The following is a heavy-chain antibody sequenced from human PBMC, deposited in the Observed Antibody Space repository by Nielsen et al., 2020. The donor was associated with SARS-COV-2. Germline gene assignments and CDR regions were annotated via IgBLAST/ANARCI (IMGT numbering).Heavy chain of an antibody. V-gene: IGHV3-15*01. CDR1: GFTFSRHA. CDR2: IKAKTDGETT. J-gene: IGHJ6*02. Sequence: GGSLRLSCAASGFTFSRHAMNWVRQAPGKGLEWVGRIKAKTDGETTVYAAPVQGRFTISRDDPEMTLYLQMDSLEVEDTGVYYCSTGGVAAVGTYYYYYGMDVWGQGTTVAVSS. CDR3: STGGVAAVGTYYYYYGMDV. D-gene: IGHD6-13*01.